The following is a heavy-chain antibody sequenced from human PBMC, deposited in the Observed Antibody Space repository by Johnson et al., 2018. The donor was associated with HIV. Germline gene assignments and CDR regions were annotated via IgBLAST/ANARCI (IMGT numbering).Heavy chain of an antibody. D-gene: IGHD6-13*01. CDR1: GFTFSTYD. V-gene: IGHV3-33*06. J-gene: IGHJ3*01. CDR3: AKDFGSSSWHAFDV. CDR2: ARFDEVSK. Sequence: QVQLVESGGGVVQPGTSLRLSCAASGFTFSTYDMHWVRQAPGKGLEWVAVARFDEVSKYYIDSVKGRLTISRDNSKNTLYLQMNNLRAEDASVYYCAKDFGSSSWHAFDVWGQGTMVTVSS.